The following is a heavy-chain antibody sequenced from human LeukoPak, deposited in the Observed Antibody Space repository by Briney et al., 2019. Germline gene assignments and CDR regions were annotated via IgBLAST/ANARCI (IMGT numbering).Heavy chain of an antibody. Sequence: PSETLSLTCTVSGYSISSGYYWGWIRQPPGKGLEWIGYIYYSGSTNYNPSLKSRVTISVDTSKNQFSLKLSSVTAADTAVYYCASFITSKGYFDYWGQGTLVTVSS. V-gene: IGHV4-61*01. CDR1: GYSISSGYY. D-gene: IGHD3-22*01. J-gene: IGHJ4*02. CDR2: IYYSGST. CDR3: ASFITSKGYFDY.